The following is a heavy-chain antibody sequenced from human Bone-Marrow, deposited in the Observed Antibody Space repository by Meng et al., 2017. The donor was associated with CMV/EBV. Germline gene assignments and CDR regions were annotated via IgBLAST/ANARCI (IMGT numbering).Heavy chain of an antibody. D-gene: IGHD5-24*01. J-gene: IGHJ4*02. CDR2: ISYDGSNK. CDR1: GFTFSSYA. CDR3: ARDLKGWLQSVLDY. V-gene: IGHV3-30*04. Sequence: GGSLRLSCAASGFTFSSYAMHWVRQAPGKGLEWVAVISYDGSNKYYADSVKGRFTISRDNSKNTLYLQMNSLRAEDTAVYYCARDLKGWLQSVLDYWGQGTLVTVSS.